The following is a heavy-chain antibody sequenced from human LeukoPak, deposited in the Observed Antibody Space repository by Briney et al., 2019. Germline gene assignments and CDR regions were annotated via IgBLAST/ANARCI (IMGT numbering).Heavy chain of an antibody. V-gene: IGHV3-30*01. D-gene: IGHD2-2*01. Sequence: GRSLRLSCAASGFTFSSYAMHWVRQAPGKGLEWVAVISYDGGNKYYADSVKGRFTISRDNSKNTLYLQMNSLRAEDTAVYCCARDRCSSTSCYSSVLDPWGQGTLVTVSS. CDR2: ISYDGGNK. J-gene: IGHJ5*02. CDR3: ARDRCSSTSCYSSVLDP. CDR1: GFTFSSYA.